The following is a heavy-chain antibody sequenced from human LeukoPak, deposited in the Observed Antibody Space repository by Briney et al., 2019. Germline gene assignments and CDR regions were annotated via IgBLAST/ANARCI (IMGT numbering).Heavy chain of an antibody. D-gene: IGHD3-22*01. CDR1: GGSISSYY. Sequence: PSETLSLTCTVSGGSISSYYWSWIRQPPGKGLEWIGYIYYSGSTNYNPSLMSRVTISVETSKNQFSLKLSSVTAADTAVYYCARVTGYMIEDYFDYWGQGTLVTVSS. CDR3: ARVTGYMIEDYFDY. V-gene: IGHV4-59*01. CDR2: IYYSGST. J-gene: IGHJ4*02.